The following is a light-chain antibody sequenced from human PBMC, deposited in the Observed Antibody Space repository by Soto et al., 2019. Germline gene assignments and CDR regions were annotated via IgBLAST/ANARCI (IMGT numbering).Light chain of an antibody. CDR2: EVS. CDR3: SSYAGSNIYG. Sequence: QSALTQPPSASGSPGQSVTISCTGTSSDVGGYTYVSWYQQHPGKAPKLMIYEVSKRPSGVPDRFSGSKSGNTASLTVSGLQAEDEADYFCSSYAGSNIYGFGTGTKVTVL. V-gene: IGLV2-8*01. CDR1: SSDVGGYTY. J-gene: IGLJ1*01.